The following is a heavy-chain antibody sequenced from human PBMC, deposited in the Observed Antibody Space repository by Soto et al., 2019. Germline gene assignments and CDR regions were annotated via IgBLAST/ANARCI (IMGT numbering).Heavy chain of an antibody. CDR2: ISGSGGST. J-gene: IGHJ4*02. V-gene: IGHV3-23*01. D-gene: IGHD3-10*01. CDR1: GLTFSSYA. CDR3: AKGFYYGSGNDY. Sequence: GGSLRLSCSASGLTFSSYAMSWVRQAPGKGLEWVSAISGSGGSTYYADSVKGRFTISRDNSKNTLYLQMNSLRAEDTAVYYCAKGFYYGSGNDYWGQGTLVTVSS.